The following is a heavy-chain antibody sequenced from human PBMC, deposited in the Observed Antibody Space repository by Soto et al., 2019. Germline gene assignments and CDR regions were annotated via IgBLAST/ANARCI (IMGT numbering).Heavy chain of an antibody. CDR1: GFSFSSYC. J-gene: IGHJ2*01. D-gene: IGHD3-9*01. V-gene: IGHV3-30*03. CDR2: ISYDGTDE. CDR3: ASRLRYFDWLFDNWYFDL. Sequence: PGGSLRLSCAASGFSFSSYCMHWVRQAPGKGVEWVAMISYDGTDEYYADSVKGRFTISRDNAKNSLYLQMNSLRAEDTAVYYCASRLRYFDWLFDNWYFDLWGRGTLVTVSS.